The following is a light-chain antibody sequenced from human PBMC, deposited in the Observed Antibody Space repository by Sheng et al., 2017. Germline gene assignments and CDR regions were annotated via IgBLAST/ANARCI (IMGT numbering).Light chain of an antibody. V-gene: IGKV1-5*01. Sequence: DIQMTQSPSTLSASVGDRVTITCRASQSISSWLAWYQQKPGKAPKLLIYGASSLQSGVPSRFSGSGSGTEFILTINSLQPEDFASYSCQQFLSYPITFGQGTRLEIK. J-gene: IGKJ5*01. CDR1: QSISSW. CDR3: QQFLSYPIT. CDR2: GAS.